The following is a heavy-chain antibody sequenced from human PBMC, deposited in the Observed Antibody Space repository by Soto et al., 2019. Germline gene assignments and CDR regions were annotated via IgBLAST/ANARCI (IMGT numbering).Heavy chain of an antibody. J-gene: IGHJ4*02. V-gene: IGHV3-66*01. D-gene: IGHD3-10*01. CDR2: MFSDGNT. Sequence: EVHLVESGGGLVQPGGSLRLSCAASGYSVSYRYMSWVRQAPGKGLEWVSVMFSDGNTFYAGSVRGRFTISRDNSKNTVYLQMNSLRVEDTAVYYCTTPSGGYWGQGTLVAVSS. CDR3: TTPSGGY. CDR1: GYSVSYRY.